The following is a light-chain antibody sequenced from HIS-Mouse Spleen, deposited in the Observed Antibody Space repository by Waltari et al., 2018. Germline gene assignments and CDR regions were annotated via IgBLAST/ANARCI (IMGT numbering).Light chain of an antibody. CDR1: SSDVGCYNL. CDR2: EGS. CDR3: CSYAGSSTWV. V-gene: IGLV2-23*01. Sequence: QSALTTPASVSGSPGQSITISCTGTSSDVGCYNLVSWYQQHPGKAPKLMIYEGSNRPSGVSNRFSGSKSGNTASLTISGLQAEDEADYYCCSYAGSSTWVFGGGTKLTVL. J-gene: IGLJ3*02.